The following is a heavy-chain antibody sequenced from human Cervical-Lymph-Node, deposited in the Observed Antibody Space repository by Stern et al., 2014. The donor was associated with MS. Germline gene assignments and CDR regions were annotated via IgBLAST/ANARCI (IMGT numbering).Heavy chain of an antibody. V-gene: IGHV3-9*01. J-gene: IGHJ6*02. Sequence: VQLVESGGGLVQPGRSLRLSCAASGFTFDDYAMHWVRQAPGKGLEWVSGISWNSGSIGYADSVKGRFTISRANAKNSLYLQMNSLRAEDTALYYCAKGGVAVLFYGMDVWGQGTTVTVSS. D-gene: IGHD3-10*01. CDR1: GFTFDDYA. CDR3: AKGGVAVLFYGMDV. CDR2: ISWNSGSI.